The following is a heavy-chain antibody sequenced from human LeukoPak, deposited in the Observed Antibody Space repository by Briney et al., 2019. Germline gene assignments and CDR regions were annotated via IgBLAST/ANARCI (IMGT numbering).Heavy chain of an antibody. J-gene: IGHJ5*02. V-gene: IGHV3-30-3*01. CDR2: ISYDGSNK. CDR1: GFTFSSYA. D-gene: IGHD3-10*01. Sequence: GGSLRLSCAASGFTFSSYAMHWVRQAPGKGLEWVAVISYDGSNKYYADSVKGRFTISRDNSKNTLYLQMNSLRAEDTAVYYCARVTTMVRGVKDWFDPWGQGTLVTVSS. CDR3: ARVTTMVRGVKDWFDP.